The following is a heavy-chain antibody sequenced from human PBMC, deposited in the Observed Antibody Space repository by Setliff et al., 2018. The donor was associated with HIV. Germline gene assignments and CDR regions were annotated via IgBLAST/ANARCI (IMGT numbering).Heavy chain of an antibody. J-gene: IGHJ4*02. V-gene: IGHV4-39*01. CDR2: IYYTGST. CDR1: GGSFTDIGGSCNDYY. CDR3: ASLFHDTSAPWLYYFDY. D-gene: IGHD3-22*01. Sequence: SETLSLTCAVFGGSFTDIGGSCNDYYWSGIRQPPGKGLEWIGSIYYTGSTYYNPSLKSRVTISVDTSKNQFSLNLSSVTAADTALYYCASLFHDTSAPWLYYFDYWGQGTLVTVSS.